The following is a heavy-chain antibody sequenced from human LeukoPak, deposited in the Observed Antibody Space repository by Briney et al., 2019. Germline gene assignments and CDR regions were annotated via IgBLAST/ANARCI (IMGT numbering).Heavy chain of an antibody. CDR2: IYFSGST. Sequence: SETLSLTCIVSGGSISTSSYYWGWIRQPPGRGLEWIGSIYFSGSTYYNPSLKSRVTISVDTSKNQFSLKLSSVTVADTAVYYCARQLGYCSSTSCYADKVDYWGQGTLVTVSS. D-gene: IGHD2-2*01. V-gene: IGHV4-39*01. CDR3: ARQLGYCSSTSCYADKVDY. CDR1: GGSISTSSYY. J-gene: IGHJ4*02.